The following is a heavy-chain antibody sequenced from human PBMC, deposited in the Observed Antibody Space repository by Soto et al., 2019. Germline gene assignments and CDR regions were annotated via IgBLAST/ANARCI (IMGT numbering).Heavy chain of an antibody. CDR1: GGSISSGGYS. J-gene: IGHJ4*02. V-gene: IGHV4-30-2*05. CDR2: IYHSETT. Sequence: SETLSLTCAVSGGSISSGGYSWSWIRQPPGKGLEWIGDIYHSETTYSSPSLKGRVTISVDTSETQFSLKLSSVSAADTAVYYCARGPSGDKIDYWGQGIQVTVSS. D-gene: IGHD7-27*01. CDR3: ARGPSGDKIDY.